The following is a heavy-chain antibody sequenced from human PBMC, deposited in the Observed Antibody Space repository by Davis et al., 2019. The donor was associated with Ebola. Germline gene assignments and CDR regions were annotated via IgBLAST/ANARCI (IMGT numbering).Heavy chain of an antibody. Sequence: GESLKISCKDSGNTFTSHWIGWVRQMPGRGLEWMGIIYTGDSDTRYRPSFRGQVTISADKSIKTAFLQWSSLKASDTAMYYCARLSSSSWFYGMDVWGQGTTVTVSS. V-gene: IGHV5-51*01. CDR2: IYTGDSDT. J-gene: IGHJ6*02. D-gene: IGHD6-13*01. CDR3: ARLSSSSWFYGMDV. CDR1: GNTFTSHW.